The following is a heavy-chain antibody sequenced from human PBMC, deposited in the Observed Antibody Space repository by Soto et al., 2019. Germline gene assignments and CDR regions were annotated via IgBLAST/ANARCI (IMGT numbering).Heavy chain of an antibody. CDR3: AKEQFPNYDYGMDV. Sequence: QVQLVESGGGVVQPGRSLRLSCAASGFTFSSYGMHWVRQAPGKGLEWVAVISYDGSNKYYADSVKGRFTISRDNSKNTLYLQMNSLRAEDTAVYYCAKEQFPNYDYGMDVLGQGTTVTVS. V-gene: IGHV3-30*18. D-gene: IGHD2-21*01. J-gene: IGHJ6*02. CDR2: ISYDGSNK. CDR1: GFTFSSYG.